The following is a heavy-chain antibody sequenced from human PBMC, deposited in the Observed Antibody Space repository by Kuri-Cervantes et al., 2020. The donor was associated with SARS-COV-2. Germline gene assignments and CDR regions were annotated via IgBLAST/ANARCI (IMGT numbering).Heavy chain of an antibody. Sequence: SETLSLTCTVSGGSISSSSYYWGWIRQPPGKGLEWIGSIYYSGNTYYNPSLKSRVTISVDTSKNQFSLKLSSVTAADTAVYYCARLPATVTPDYWGQGTLVTVSS. D-gene: IGHD4-17*01. J-gene: IGHJ4*02. CDR2: IYYSGNT. CDR1: GGSISSSSYY. V-gene: IGHV4-39*01. CDR3: ARLPATVTPDY.